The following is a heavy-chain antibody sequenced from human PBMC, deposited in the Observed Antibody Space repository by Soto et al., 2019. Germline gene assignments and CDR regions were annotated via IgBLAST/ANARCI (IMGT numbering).Heavy chain of an antibody. CDR2: IYYSGST. CDR1: GGSVSRGSYY. V-gene: IGHV4-61*01. Sequence: SETLSLTCTVSGGSVSRGSYYWSWIRQPPGKGLEWIGYIYYSGSTNYNPSLKSRVTISVDTSKNQSSLKLSSVTAADTAVYYCARALFPPNYYDSSGYHRYFDYWGQGTLVTVSS. J-gene: IGHJ4*02. D-gene: IGHD3-22*01. CDR3: ARALFPPNYYDSSGYHRYFDY.